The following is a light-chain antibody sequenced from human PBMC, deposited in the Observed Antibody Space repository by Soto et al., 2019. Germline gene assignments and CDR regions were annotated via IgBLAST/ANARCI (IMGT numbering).Light chain of an antibody. CDR3: QQCATSPLT. CDR2: DAS. J-gene: IGKJ1*01. V-gene: IGKV3-20*01. Sequence: PGERATLSCRASQSVSNNYLAWYQQKPDQSPRLLIDDASRRATGIPDRFSGTGSGTDFTLTINRLEPEDFAVYYCQQCATSPLTFGQGTRVEI. CDR1: QSVSNNY.